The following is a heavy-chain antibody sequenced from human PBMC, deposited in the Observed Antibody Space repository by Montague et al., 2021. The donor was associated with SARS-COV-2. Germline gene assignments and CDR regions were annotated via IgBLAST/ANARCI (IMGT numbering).Heavy chain of an antibody. D-gene: IGHD5-18*01. CDR3: ARSTVDSAMAFDD. CDR1: GGSITTRNDC. Sequence: TLSLTCTVSGGSITTRNDCSTLLLPPARDRLESIGRIYSGSITSYNASINSRVTVSTDTCQNQFFLRLTSVTAADTAVYFCARSTVDSAMAFDDWGQGTLVTVAP. J-gene: IGHJ4*02. CDR2: IYSGSIT. V-gene: IGHV4-61*02.